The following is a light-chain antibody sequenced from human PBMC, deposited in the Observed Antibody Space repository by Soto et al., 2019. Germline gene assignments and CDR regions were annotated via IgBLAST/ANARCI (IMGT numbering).Light chain of an antibody. J-gene: IGKJ5*01. CDR1: QSVSSSY. CDR2: GAS. Sequence: EIVLTQSPGTLSLSPGEGATLSCRASQSVSSSYLAWYQQKPGQAPRLLIYGASSRATGIPDRFSGSGSGTDFTLTISRLEPEDFAVYYCQQYGSSQTFGQGTRLEIK. CDR3: QQYGSSQT. V-gene: IGKV3-20*01.